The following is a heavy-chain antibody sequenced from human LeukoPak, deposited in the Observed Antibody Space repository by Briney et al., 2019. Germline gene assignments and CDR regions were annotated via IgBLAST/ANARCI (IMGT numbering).Heavy chain of an antibody. CDR3: ERDSGTEEGWFDP. J-gene: IGHJ5*02. V-gene: IGHV1-3*01. Sequence: ASVKVSCKASGYTFTKYTIHWVRQAPGQRLQWMGWIIAGNGNPRYSQNFQGRVTFTRDTSATTAYMELSSLKFEDTAVYYCERDSGTEEGWFDPWGQGTLVTVSS. CDR2: IIAGNGNP. CDR1: GYTFTKYT.